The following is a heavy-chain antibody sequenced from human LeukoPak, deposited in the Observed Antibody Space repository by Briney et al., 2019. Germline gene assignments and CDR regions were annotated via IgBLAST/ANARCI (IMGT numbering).Heavy chain of an antibody. Sequence: GGSLRLSCAASGFTFSNAWMSWVRQAPGKGLEWVGRIKSKTDGGTTDYAAPMKGRFTISRDDSKNTLYLQMNSLKTEDTAVYYCTTTERFGELYRWGQGTLVTVSS. CDR1: GFTFSNAW. CDR3: TTTERFGELYR. J-gene: IGHJ4*02. CDR2: IKSKTDGGTT. D-gene: IGHD3-10*01. V-gene: IGHV3-15*01.